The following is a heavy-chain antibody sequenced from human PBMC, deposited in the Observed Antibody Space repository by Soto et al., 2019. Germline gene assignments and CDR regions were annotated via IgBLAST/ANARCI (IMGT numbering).Heavy chain of an antibody. V-gene: IGHV4-59*01. D-gene: IGHD3-10*01. Sequence: ASETLSLTCTVSGGSISSYYWSWIRQPPGKGLEWVGYIYYSGSTNYNPSLKSRVTISVDTSKNQFSLKLSSVTAADTAVYYCARVETLLWFGESLWYFDYWGQGTLVTVSS. CDR3: ARVETLLWFGESLWYFDY. CDR1: GGSISSYY. CDR2: IYYSGST. J-gene: IGHJ4*02.